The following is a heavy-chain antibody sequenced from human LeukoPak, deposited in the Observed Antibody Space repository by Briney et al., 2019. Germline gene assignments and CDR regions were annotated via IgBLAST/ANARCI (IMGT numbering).Heavy chain of an antibody. CDR1: GGTFSSYA. CDR3: ARGLPAAMLTYYYYYMDV. CDR2: IIPIFGTA. V-gene: IGHV1-69*06. J-gene: IGHJ6*03. Sequence: SVKVSCKASGGTFSSYAISWVRQAPGQGLEWMGGIIPIFGTANYAQKFQGRVTITADKSTSTAYMELSSLRSEDTAVYYCARGLPAAMLTYYYYYMDVWGKGTTVTVSS. D-gene: IGHD2-2*01.